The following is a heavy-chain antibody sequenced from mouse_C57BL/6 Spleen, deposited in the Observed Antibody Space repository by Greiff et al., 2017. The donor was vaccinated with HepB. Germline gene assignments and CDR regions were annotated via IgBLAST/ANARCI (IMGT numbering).Heavy chain of an antibody. CDR2: IDPNSGGT. CDR3: ARNYGYDVGYYYAMDY. Sequence: QVQLKQPGAELVKPGASVKLSCKASGYTFTSYWMHWVKQRPGRGLEWIGRIDPNSGGTKYNEKFKSKATLTVDKPSSTAYMQLSSLTSEDSAVYYCARNYGYDVGYYYAMDYWGQGTSVTVSS. CDR1: GYTFTSYW. J-gene: IGHJ4*01. D-gene: IGHD2-2*01. V-gene: IGHV1-72*01.